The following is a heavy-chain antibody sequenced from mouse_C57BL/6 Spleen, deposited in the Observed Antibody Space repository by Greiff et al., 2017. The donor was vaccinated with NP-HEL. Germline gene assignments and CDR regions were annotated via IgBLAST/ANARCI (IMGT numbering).Heavy chain of an antibody. CDR2: IDPETGGT. Sequence: VQLQQSGAELVRPGASVTLSCKASGYTFTDYEMHWVKQTPVHGLEWIGAIDPETGGTAYNQKFKGKAILTADKSSSTAYMELRSLTSEDSAVDYCTRSYDGYYYFDYWGQGTTLTVSS. V-gene: IGHV1-15*01. CDR1: GYTFTDYE. D-gene: IGHD2-3*01. CDR3: TRSYDGYYYFDY. J-gene: IGHJ2*01.